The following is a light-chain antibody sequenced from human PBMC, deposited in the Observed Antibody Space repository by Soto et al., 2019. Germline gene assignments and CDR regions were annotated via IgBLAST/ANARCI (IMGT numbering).Light chain of an antibody. J-gene: IGLJ1*01. CDR1: SSDIGAYKY. Sequence: QSALTQPPSASGSPGQSVTISCTGTSSDIGAYKYVSWYQQHPGKAPKLVIYDVSKRPSGVPDRFSGSKSGTTASLTVSGLQAEEEADYCCSSSAGTPYVFGTGTKLTVL. CDR2: DVS. CDR3: SSSAGTPYV. V-gene: IGLV2-8*01.